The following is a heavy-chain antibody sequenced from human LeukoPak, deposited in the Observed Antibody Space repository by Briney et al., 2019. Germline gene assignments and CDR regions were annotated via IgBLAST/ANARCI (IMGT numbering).Heavy chain of an antibody. CDR1: GFAFSSYS. Sequence: AGGSLRLSCAASGFAFSSYSMNWVRQAPGKGLEWVSYISSSSSTIYYADSVKSRFTISRDNAKNSLYLQMNSLRDEDTAVYYCARGVYRSSGWPHDYWGQGTLVTVSS. V-gene: IGHV3-48*02. CDR3: ARGVYRSSGWPHDY. J-gene: IGHJ4*02. D-gene: IGHD6-19*01. CDR2: ISSSSSTI.